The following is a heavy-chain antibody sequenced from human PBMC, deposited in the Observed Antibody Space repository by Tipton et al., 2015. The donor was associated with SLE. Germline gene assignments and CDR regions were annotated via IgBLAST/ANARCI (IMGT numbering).Heavy chain of an antibody. CDR1: GFTFSSYG. J-gene: IGHJ4*02. Sequence: SLRLSCAASGFTFSSYGMHWVRQAPGKGLEWVSAISGSGGSTYYADSVKGRFTISRDNSKNTLYLQMNSLRAEDTAVYYCAKDAMIVESYFDYWGQGTLVTVSS. D-gene: IGHD3-22*01. CDR3: AKDAMIVESYFDY. V-gene: IGHV3-23*01. CDR2: ISGSGGST.